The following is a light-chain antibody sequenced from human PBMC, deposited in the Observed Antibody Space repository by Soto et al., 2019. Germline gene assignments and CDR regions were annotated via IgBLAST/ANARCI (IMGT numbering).Light chain of an antibody. J-gene: IGKJ5*01. V-gene: IGKV1-33*01. CDR2: DAS. Sequence: DLQMTQSPSSLSASVGDRVTITFQASQNINNYLNWYQQKPGRAPKLLIYDASNLEAGVPSRFSGSGYGTDFTFTISRLQPEDIATYYCQQYENLPTFGQGTRMEIK. CDR1: QNINNY. CDR3: QQYENLPT.